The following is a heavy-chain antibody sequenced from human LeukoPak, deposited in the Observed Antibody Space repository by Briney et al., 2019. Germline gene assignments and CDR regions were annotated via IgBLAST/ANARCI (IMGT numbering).Heavy chain of an antibody. CDR1: GFTFSSYS. J-gene: IGHJ6*03. CDR2: ISSSSSTI. Sequence: GGSLSLSCAASGFTFSSYSMNWVRQAPGKGLEWVSYISSSSSTIYYADSVKGRFTISRDNAKNSLYLQMNSLRAEDTAVYYCVAVAGRTSYYYYYMDVWGKGTTVTVSS. D-gene: IGHD6-19*01. V-gene: IGHV3-48*01. CDR3: VAVAGRTSYYYYYMDV.